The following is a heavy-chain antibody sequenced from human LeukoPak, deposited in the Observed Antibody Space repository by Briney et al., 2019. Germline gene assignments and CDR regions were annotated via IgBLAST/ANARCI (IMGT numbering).Heavy chain of an antibody. CDR1: GFTFSKFA. J-gene: IGHJ4*02. V-gene: IGHV3-74*01. CDR3: ARAIAARFDY. D-gene: IGHD6-6*01. CDR2: INSDGSST. Sequence: GRSLRLSCAAAGFTFSKFAMHWVRQAPGKGLVWVSRINSDGSSTSYADSVKGRLTISRDNAKNTLYLQMNSLRAEDTAVYYCARAIAARFDYWGQGTLVTVSS.